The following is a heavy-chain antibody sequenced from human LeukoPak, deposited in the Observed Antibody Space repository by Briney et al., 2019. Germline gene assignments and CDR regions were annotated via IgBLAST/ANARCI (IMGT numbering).Heavy chain of an antibody. Sequence: SETLSLTCTVSGGSISSGIYYFSWVRQPPGKGLECIGYIYYSGTTNYSPSLKSRVTISVDTSQNQFSLKLSSVTAADTAVYYCAADVPGGSYRFDYWGQGTLVTVSS. CDR1: GGSISSGIYY. J-gene: IGHJ4*02. D-gene: IGHD1-26*01. CDR3: AADVPGGSYRFDY. V-gene: IGHV4-30-4*01. CDR2: IYYSGTT.